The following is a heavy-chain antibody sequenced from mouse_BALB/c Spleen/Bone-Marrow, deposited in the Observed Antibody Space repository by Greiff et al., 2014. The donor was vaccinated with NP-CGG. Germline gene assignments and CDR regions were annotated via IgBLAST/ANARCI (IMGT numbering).Heavy chain of an antibody. J-gene: IGHJ4*01. CDR1: GYSFSSSW. Sequence: QVQLQQSGPELVKPGASVKISCKASGYSFSSSWMNWVKQRPGQGLEWIGRIFPGDGDTYYNGKFKGKATLTAAKSSSTAYMQLSNLDSVGSAVYFCARYDGYSAMDYWGQGTSVTVSS. CDR3: ARYDGYSAMDY. V-gene: IGHV1-82*01. CDR2: IFPGDGDT. D-gene: IGHD2-3*01.